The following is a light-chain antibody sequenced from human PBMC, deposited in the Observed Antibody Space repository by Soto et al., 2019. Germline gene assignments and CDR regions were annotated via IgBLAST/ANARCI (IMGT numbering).Light chain of an antibody. J-gene: IGKJ4*01. CDR2: GAS. Sequence: MSQSPSTLSASVGDRVTITCRASRSLTRWLAWYQQKPGQAPRLLIYGASTRATGIPARFSGSGSGTEFTLTISSLQSEDIAIYYCQQYYHWPVTFGGGTKVDIK. CDR1: RSLTRW. CDR3: QQYYHWPVT. V-gene: IGKV3-15*01.